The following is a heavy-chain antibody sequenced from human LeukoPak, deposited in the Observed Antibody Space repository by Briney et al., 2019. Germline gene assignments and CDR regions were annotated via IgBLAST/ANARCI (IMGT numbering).Heavy chain of an antibody. CDR1: GFTLSSYA. D-gene: IGHD3-22*01. CDR3: AKRGGSGYYYSFSY. Sequence: GGSLRLSCAASGFTLSSYAMSWVRQAPGKGLEWVSAISGSGGSTYYADSVKGRFTISRDNSKNTLYLQMNSLRAEDTAVYYCAKRGGSGYYYSFSYWGQGTLVTVSS. J-gene: IGHJ4*02. CDR2: ISGSGGST. V-gene: IGHV3-23*01.